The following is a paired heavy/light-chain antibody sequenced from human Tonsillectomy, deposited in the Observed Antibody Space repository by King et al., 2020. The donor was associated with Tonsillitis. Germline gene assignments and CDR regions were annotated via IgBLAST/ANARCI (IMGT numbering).Heavy chain of an antibody. V-gene: IGHV4-61*02. D-gene: IGHD6-19*01. CDR2: IYTSGTT. CDR3: ARMDKEGHSSGWYSGGTFYI. CDR1: GGSISSGAYY. Sequence: QVQLQESGPGLVKPSQTLSLTCSVSGGSISSGAYYWSWIRQPAGKGLEWIGRIYTSGTTDYNPSLKSRVTISVDTSKNQFSLKLTSVTAADTAVYYCARMDKEGHSSGWYSGGTFYIWGQGTMVTVSS. J-gene: IGHJ3*02.
Light chain of an antibody. Sequence: QSALTQPASVSGSPGQSITISCTGTRSDIGGYNYVSWYQQHPGKAPKLMIYDVTNRPSGVSNRFSGSKSGNTASLTISGLQAEDEADYYCSSYTISSPVVFGGGTKLTVL. V-gene: IGLV2-14*01. CDR1: RSDIGGYNY. J-gene: IGLJ2*01. CDR3: SSYTISSPVV. CDR2: DVT.